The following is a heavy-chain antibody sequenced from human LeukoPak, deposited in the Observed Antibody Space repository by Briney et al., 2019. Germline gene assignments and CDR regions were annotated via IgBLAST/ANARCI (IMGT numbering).Heavy chain of an antibody. CDR2: ISYDGSNK. D-gene: IGHD5-18*01. Sequence: SGGSLRLSCAASGFTFSSYGMHWVRQAPGKGLEWVAVISYDGSNKYYADSVKGRFTTSRDNSKNTLYLQMNSLRAEDTAVYYCAKDKDGYPDYWGQGTLVTVSS. CDR3: AKDKDGYPDY. J-gene: IGHJ4*02. V-gene: IGHV3-30*18. CDR1: GFTFSSYG.